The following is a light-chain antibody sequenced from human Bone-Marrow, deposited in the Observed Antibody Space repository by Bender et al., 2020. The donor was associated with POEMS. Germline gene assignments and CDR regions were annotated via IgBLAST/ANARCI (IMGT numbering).Light chain of an antibody. CDR1: NSDVGTYTL. J-gene: IGLJ3*02. CDR2: EVT. Sequence: QSALTQPASVSGSPGQSITISCTGTNSDVGTYTLVSWYQQYPGQAPKLIIYEVTKRPSGASDRFSGSKSGSTASLTISGLQAEDEADYYCCSYAGRSAWVFGGGTKLTVL. CDR3: CSYAGRSAWV. V-gene: IGLV2-23*02.